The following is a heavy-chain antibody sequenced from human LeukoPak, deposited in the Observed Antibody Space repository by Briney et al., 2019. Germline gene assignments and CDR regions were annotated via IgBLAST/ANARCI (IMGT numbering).Heavy chain of an antibody. Sequence: PSETLSLTCAVYGGSFSGYYWSWIRQPPGKGLEWIGEINHSGGTNYNPSLKSRVTISVDTSKNQFSLKLSSVTAADTAVYYCARARGAPPWYSSSWYWFDPWGQGTLVTVSS. CDR1: GGSFSGYY. J-gene: IGHJ5*02. V-gene: IGHV4-34*01. D-gene: IGHD6-13*01. CDR3: ARARGAPPWYSSSWYWFDP. CDR2: INHSGGT.